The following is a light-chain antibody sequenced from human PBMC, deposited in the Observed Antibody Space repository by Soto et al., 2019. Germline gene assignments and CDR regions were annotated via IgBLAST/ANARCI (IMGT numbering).Light chain of an antibody. CDR3: QQYNSDPLT. J-gene: IGKJ4*01. V-gene: IGKV1-27*01. CDR1: QGIGVY. Sequence: DIQMNQSPSSLSASLGDRVTITCRASQGIGVYLAWFQQKPGNAPKLLIYAASTLQSGFPSRFSGSGSGPDFTLNVRSLQPDLGGTYSCQQYNSDPLTFGGGTRVDIK. CDR2: AAS.